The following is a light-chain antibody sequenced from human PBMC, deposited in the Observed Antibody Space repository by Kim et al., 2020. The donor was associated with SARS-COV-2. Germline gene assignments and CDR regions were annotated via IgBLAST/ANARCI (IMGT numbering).Light chain of an antibody. CDR3: QQYHDRPRT. CDR2: GGS. J-gene: IGKJ1*01. V-gene: IGKV3-15*01. CDR1: QVVSRS. Sequence: VPQGERATCSCRAGQVVSRSLAWYQQKPVQAPRRLVYGGSTRATDIPARFSGSGSGTDFTLTISSLQSEDFAVYFCQQYHDRPRTFGQGTKVDIK.